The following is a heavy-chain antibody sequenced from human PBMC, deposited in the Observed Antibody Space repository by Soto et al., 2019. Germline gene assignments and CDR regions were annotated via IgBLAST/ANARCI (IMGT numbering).Heavy chain of an antibody. V-gene: IGHV1-2*04. CDR2: INPNGGVT. CDR3: AGERGGATATLDYYYFYMDV. J-gene: IGHJ6*03. CDR1: GDSFNDYY. Sequence: QVQLVQSGAEVRKPGASVTVSCRSSGDSFNDYYIHWVLQAPGQGFEWMGWINPNGGVTKYAQKFQSWLSMTRDASIRTVYMQLSRLRSDDTAVYYCAGERGGATATLDYYYFYMDVWGTGTTVTVSS. D-gene: IGHD3-16*01.